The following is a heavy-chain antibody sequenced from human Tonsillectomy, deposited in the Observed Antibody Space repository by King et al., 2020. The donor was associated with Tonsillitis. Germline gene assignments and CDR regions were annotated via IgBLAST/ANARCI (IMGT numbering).Heavy chain of an antibody. CDR3: ASLYYCSSTSCYDWFDP. V-gene: IGHV4-39*01. CDR1: GGSISSSSYY. Sequence: QLQESGPGLVKPSETLSLTCTVSGGSISSSSYYWGWIRQPPGKGLEWIGSIYYSGSTYYNPSLKSRVTISVDTSKNQFSLKLSSVTAADTAVNYCASLYYCSSTSCYDWFDPWGQGTLVTVSS. J-gene: IGHJ5*02. D-gene: IGHD2-2*01. CDR2: IYYSGST.